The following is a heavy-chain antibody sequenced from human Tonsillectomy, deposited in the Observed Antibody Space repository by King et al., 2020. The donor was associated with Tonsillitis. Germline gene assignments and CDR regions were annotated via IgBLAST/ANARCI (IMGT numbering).Heavy chain of an antibody. CDR3: ARGSEIVVLPGAIGGRFDP. D-gene: IGHD2-2*01. J-gene: IGHJ5*02. CDR1: GGSISTVGYY. V-gene: IGHV4-61*02. CDR2: IFASGTT. Sequence: QLQESGPGLVRPSQTLSLTCTVSGGSISTVGYYWTWIRQPAGKGLEWIGRIFASGTTNLNPSLHCRVTMSGDTSKNQFSLKLSSLTAADTAVYYCARGSEIVVLPGAIGGRFDPWGQGTQVTVSS.